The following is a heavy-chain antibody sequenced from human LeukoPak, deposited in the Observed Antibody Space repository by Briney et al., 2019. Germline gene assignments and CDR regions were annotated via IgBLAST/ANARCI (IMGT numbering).Heavy chain of an antibody. V-gene: IGHV3-23*01. J-gene: IGHJ4*02. Sequence: AGGSLRLSCAASGFTFSNHGMNWVRKAPGKGLEWVSGISPGGDTPYYADSVRGRFTISRDNSKNTMYLQMNSLRAEDTAVYYCAQDRAWIEFYFWGQGTLVTVSS. CDR2: ISPGGDTP. CDR1: GFTFSNHG. CDR3: AQDRAWIEFYF. D-gene: IGHD5-12*01.